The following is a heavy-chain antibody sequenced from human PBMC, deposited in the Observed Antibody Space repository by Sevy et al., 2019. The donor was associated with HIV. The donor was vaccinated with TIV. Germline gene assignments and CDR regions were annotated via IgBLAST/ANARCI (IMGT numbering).Heavy chain of an antibody. CDR2: LYSGSKT. D-gene: IGHD2-2*02. J-gene: IGHJ6*02. Sequence: GGSLRLSCAASGFPVSSSYMNWVRQAPGKGLEWVSVLYSGSKTDYADSVKGRFTISRDNSKNTLYLQMNSRRAEDTAVYYCARDKNTFYYGMDVWGQGTTVTVSS. CDR1: GFPVSSSY. V-gene: IGHV3-53*01. CDR3: ARDKNTFYYGMDV.